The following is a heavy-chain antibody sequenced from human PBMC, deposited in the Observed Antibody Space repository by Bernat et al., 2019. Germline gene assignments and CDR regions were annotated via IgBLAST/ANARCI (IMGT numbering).Heavy chain of an antibody. V-gene: IGHV4-30-2*01. CDR2: IYHSGST. Sequence: QLQLQESGSGLVKPSQTLSLTCAVSGGSISSGGYSWSWIRQPPGKGLEWIGYIYHSGSTYYNPSLKSRVTISVDRSKNQFSLKQGSVTAAETAVYYYARGSSGSFGSLFDYWGQGTLVTVSS. CDR3: ARGSSGSFGSLFDY. J-gene: IGHJ4*02. CDR1: GGSISSGGYS. D-gene: IGHD3-22*01.